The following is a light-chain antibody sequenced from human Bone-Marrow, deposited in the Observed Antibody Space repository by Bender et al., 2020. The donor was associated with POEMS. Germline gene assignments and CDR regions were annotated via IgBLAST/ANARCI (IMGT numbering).Light chain of an antibody. CDR2: DVN. CDR1: ISDIGKYDL. Sequence: QSALTQPASVSGSPGQSITISCTGDISDIGKYDLLSWYQQYPGKVPKLIIYDVNKRPSAVPYRFSGSKSADSASLTISGLETEDESDYYCCSYAGSTLFGGGTRVTVL. V-gene: IGLV2-23*02. CDR3: CSYAGSTL. J-gene: IGLJ1*01.